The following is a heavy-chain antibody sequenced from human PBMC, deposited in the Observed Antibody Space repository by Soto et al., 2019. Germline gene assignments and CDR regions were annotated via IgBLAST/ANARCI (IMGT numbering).Heavy chain of an antibody. V-gene: IGHV4-59*08. D-gene: IGHD6-19*01. Sequence: SETLSLTCTVSGVSIINSSWNWILQPPGKGLEWIGCVYYTGNTNYNPSLKSRVTMSLDTSKNQFSLKLSSVTAADTAVYYCARRVQSNALIKKGNWLAPWGQGTRVTVAS. CDR1: GVSIINSS. CDR3: ARRVQSNALIKKGNWLAP. J-gene: IGHJ5*02. CDR2: VYYTGNT.